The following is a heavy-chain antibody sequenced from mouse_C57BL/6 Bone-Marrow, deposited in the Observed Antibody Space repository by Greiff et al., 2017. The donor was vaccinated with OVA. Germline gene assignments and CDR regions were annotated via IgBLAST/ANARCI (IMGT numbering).Heavy chain of an antibody. J-gene: IGHJ1*03. CDR2: IRSKSNNYAT. CDR3: VRHDVYWYFDV. Sequence: LVESGGGLVQPKGSLKLSCAASGFSFNTYAMNWVRQAPGKGLEWVARIRSKSNNYATYYADSVKDRFTISRDDSESMLYLQMNNLKTEDTAMYYCVRHDVYWYFDVWGTWTTVTVSS. D-gene: IGHD2-3*01. V-gene: IGHV10-1*01. CDR1: GFSFNTYA.